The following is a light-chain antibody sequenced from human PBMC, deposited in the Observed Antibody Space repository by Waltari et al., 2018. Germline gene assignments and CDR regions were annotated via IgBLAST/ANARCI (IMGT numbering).Light chain of an antibody. J-gene: IGLJ2*01. V-gene: IGLV3-19*01. Sequence: SFELTQDPPVSVALGHTVRITCQGDSLRRYSASWYQQRPGQAPILVLYGQNNRPSGIQDRFSGSNSGNTASLIITGAQAEDEADYYCHSRDTSSTRFFGGGTRLTV. CDR3: HSRDTSSTRF. CDR1: SLRRYS. CDR2: GQN.